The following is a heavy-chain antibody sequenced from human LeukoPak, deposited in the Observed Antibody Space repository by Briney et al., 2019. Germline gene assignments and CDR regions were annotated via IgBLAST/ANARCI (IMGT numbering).Heavy chain of an antibody. D-gene: IGHD2-15*01. J-gene: IGHJ4*02. CDR3: ARALNPLPGTYDFDY. CDR1: GASINSHY. V-gene: IGHV4-4*07. Sequence: PSETLSLTCTVSGASINSHYLSWIRQPAGKGLEWIGRIYISGSTNYNSSLQSRVTMSVDTSKNQFSMKLSSVTAADTAVYYCARALNPLPGTYDFDYWGQGTLGTVSS. CDR2: IYISGST.